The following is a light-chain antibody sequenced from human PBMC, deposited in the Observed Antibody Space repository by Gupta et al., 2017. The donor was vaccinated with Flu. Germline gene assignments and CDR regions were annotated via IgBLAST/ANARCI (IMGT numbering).Light chain of an antibody. V-gene: IGLV2-23*01. CDR3: CPVAGTDLYV. J-gene: IGLJ1*01. CDR1: SSDAGRFNA. Sequence: GSPGQSTTISCTRPSSDAGRFNAVPSYQQHPGKAPKLLIYHPRKRPSAVSNRFSGAKSGTTSSLAITGLQAADHADYFRCPVAGTDLYVFG. CDR2: HPR.